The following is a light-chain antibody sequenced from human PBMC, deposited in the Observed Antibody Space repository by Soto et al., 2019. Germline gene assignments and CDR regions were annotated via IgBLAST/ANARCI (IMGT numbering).Light chain of an antibody. CDR3: SSYTSSSTLVV. J-gene: IGLJ1*01. CDR2: DVS. Sequence: QSALTQPASVSGSPGQSITISCTGTSSDVGGYNYVSWYQQHPGKAPKLMIYDVSNRPSGVSNRFCGSKSGNTAFLTISGLQAEDEADYYCSSYTSSSTLVVFGTGTKLTVL. CDR1: SSDVGGYNY. V-gene: IGLV2-14*01.